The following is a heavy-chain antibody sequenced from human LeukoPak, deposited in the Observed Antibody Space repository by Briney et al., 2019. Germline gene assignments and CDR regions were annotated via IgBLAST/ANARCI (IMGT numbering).Heavy chain of an antibody. CDR1: GFTFSSYA. Sequence: GGSLRLSCAASGFTFSSYAMHWVRQAPGKGLEWVAVISYDGSNKYYADSVKGRFTISRDNSKNTLYLQMNSLRAEDTAVYYCAREYSYVSRDAFDIWGQGTMVTVSS. D-gene: IGHD5-18*01. J-gene: IGHJ3*02. V-gene: IGHV3-30-3*01. CDR3: AREYSYVSRDAFDI. CDR2: ISYDGSNK.